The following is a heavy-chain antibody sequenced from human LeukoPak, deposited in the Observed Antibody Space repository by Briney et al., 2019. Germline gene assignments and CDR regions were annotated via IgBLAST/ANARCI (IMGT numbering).Heavy chain of an antibody. CDR1: GFTFSSYW. J-gene: IGHJ5*02. Sequence: GVSLRLSCAASGFTFSSYWMHWVRQAPGKGLVWVSRINSDGSSTSYADSVKGRFSNSRDNAKNTLYLQMNSLRAEDTAVYYCARGGYREQLGSWGQGTLITVSS. D-gene: IGHD6-13*01. V-gene: IGHV3-74*01. CDR3: ARGGYREQLGS. CDR2: INSDGSST.